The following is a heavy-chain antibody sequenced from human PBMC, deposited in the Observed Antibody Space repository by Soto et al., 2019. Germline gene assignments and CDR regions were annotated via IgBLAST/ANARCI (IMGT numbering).Heavy chain of an antibody. D-gene: IGHD3-16*01. CDR1: GYTFTNYD. J-gene: IGHJ4*02. CDR3: ARGSGMISFGGVLSFDF. Sequence: GASVKVSCKASGYTFTNYDINWVRQATGQGLEWMGWMNPNSDNTDSAQKFQGRVTMTRNTSITTAYMELSILRSDDTAVYYCARGSGMISFGGVLSFDFWGQGTLVTVSS. CDR2: MNPNSDNT. V-gene: IGHV1-8*01.